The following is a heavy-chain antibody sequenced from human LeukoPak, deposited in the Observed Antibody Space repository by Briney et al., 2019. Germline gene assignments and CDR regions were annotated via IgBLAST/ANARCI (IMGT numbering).Heavy chain of an antibody. J-gene: IGHJ4*02. CDR1: GGTFSSYA. Sequence: EASVKVSCKASGGTFSSYAISWVRQAPGQGLEWMGGIIPIFGTANYAQRFQGRVTITADESTSTAYVELSSLRSEDTAVYYCARDRYYGSGSYSSYFDYWGQGTLVTVSS. CDR3: ARDRYYGSGSYSSYFDY. V-gene: IGHV1-69*13. D-gene: IGHD3-10*01. CDR2: IIPIFGTA.